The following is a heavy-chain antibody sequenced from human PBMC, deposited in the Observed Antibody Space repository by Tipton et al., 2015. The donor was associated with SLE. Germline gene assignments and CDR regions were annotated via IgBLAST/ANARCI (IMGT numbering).Heavy chain of an antibody. CDR3: ARPHNWFDP. V-gene: IGHV4-39*07. J-gene: IGHJ5*02. CDR2: IYYSGST. Sequence: TLSLTCTVSGGSISSSSYYWGWIRQPPGKGLERIGSIYYSGSTYYNPSLKSRVTISVDTSKNQFSLKLSSVTAADTAVYYCARPHNWFDPWGQGTLVTVSS. CDR1: GGSISSSSYY.